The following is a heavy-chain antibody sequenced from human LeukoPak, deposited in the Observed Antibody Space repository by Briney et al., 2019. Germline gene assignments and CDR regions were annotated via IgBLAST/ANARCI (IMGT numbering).Heavy chain of an antibody. D-gene: IGHD5-24*01. J-gene: IGHJ4*02. Sequence: PETLPLPCTVSRGSISSYYWSLIRQPPGKGLEWLGYIYYNGSPNYNRPLKSRVTISVDTAKNQFSLKLSSVTAADTAVYYCASAMAGFPTDWGQGTLVTVSS. CDR3: ASAMAGFPTD. CDR1: RGSISSYY. CDR2: IYYNGSP. V-gene: IGHV4-59*01.